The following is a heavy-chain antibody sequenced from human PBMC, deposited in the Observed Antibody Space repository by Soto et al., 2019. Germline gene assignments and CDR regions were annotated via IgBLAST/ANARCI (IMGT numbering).Heavy chain of an antibody. Sequence: QVQLRQWGAGLLKPSETLSLTCVVSGGSFTDYKWTWIRQSPEKGLEWIGEIRHNGDTDSKPSLRSRLTMSLDTSKNQSSLHLSSVTSADTAVYFCAGGPDYGDYDAWGQGTLVTVSS. CDR1: GGSFTDYK. CDR3: AGGPDYGDYDA. J-gene: IGHJ5*02. CDR2: IRHNGDT. V-gene: IGHV4-34*01. D-gene: IGHD4-17*01.